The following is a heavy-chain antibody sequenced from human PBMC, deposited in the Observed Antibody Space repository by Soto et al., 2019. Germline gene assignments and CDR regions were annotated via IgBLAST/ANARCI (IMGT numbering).Heavy chain of an antibody. J-gene: IGHJ4*02. Sequence: GGGLIQPGTSLTLSCAASGLSVSRNYMTWVRQAPGKGLEWVSFVYSGGATFYADSVKGRFILSRDDSQNTMYLQMNNLRAEDTAVYYCARVPGRLWGRGTLVTVAS. V-gene: IGHV3-53*01. CDR3: ARVPGRL. CDR2: VYSGGAT. CDR1: GLSVSRNY. D-gene: IGHD3-10*01.